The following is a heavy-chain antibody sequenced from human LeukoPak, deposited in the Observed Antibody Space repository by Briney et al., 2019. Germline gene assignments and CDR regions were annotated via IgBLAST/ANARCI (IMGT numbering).Heavy chain of an antibody. V-gene: IGHV3-7*03. CDR2: IKQGGSEK. D-gene: IGHD6-6*01. J-gene: IGHJ4*02. Sequence: GGSLRLSCAASGFTFSNYWMSWVRQAPAKGLEWVANIKQGGSEKYYVDSVKGRFTISRDNAKNSLFLRMNSLRAEDTAVYYCARDAPLPLAARTRSYFDYWGQGTLVTVSS. CDR1: GFTFSNYW. CDR3: ARDAPLPLAARTRSYFDY.